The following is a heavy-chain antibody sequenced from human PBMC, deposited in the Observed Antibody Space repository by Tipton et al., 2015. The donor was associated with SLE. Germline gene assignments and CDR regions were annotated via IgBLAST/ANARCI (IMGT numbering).Heavy chain of an antibody. CDR3: ARGDGYNFDY. CDR1: GDSVSSNSAA. Sequence: GLVKPSQTLSLTCAISGDSVSSNSAAWNWIRQSPSRGLEWLGRTYYRSKWYNDYAVSVKSRITINPDTSKNQFSLKLSSVTAADTAVYYCARGDGYNFDYWGQGTLVTVSS. CDR2: TYYRSKWYN. V-gene: IGHV6-1*01. J-gene: IGHJ4*02. D-gene: IGHD5-24*01.